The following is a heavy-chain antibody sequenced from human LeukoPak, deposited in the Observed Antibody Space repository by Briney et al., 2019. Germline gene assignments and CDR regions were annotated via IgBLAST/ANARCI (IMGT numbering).Heavy chain of an antibody. CDR2: IYYSGST. J-gene: IGHJ4*02. CDR3: ARFYGSGKYFDY. CDR1: GGSTSSSSYY. V-gene: IGHV4-39*01. Sequence: PSETLSLTCTVSGGSTSSSSYYWGWIRQPPGKGLEWIGSIYYSGSTYYNPSLKSRVTISVDTSKNQFSLKLSSVTAADTAVYYCARFYGSGKYFDYWGQGTLVTVSS. D-gene: IGHD3-10*01.